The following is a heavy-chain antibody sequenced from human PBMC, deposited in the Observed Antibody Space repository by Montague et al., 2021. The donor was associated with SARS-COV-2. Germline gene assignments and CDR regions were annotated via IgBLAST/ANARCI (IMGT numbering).Heavy chain of an antibody. D-gene: IGHD3-3*01. V-gene: IGHV4-59*01. Sequence: SETLSLTCTVSGGSISSYYCCWIRQPPGKGLEWIGNMYYSGSTNYNPSPTSRVTISVDTSKNQFSLTLSPVTAAATAVYDCASAPVAHITLFGVVTSFGYWGQGTLVTVSS. CDR3: ASAPVAHITLFGVVTSFGY. J-gene: IGHJ4*02. CDR2: MYYSGST. CDR1: GGSISSYY.